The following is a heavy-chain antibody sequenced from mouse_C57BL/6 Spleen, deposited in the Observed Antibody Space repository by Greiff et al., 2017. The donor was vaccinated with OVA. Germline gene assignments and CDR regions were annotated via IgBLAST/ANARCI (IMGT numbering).Heavy chain of an antibody. V-gene: IGHV14-4*01. D-gene: IGHD1-1*01. J-gene: IGHJ4*01. CDR3: TTYYGSSHTYYAMDY. Sequence: EVQLQQSGAELVRPGASVKLSCTASGFNIKDDYMHWVKQRPEQGLEWIGWIDPENGDTEYASKFQGKATITADTSSNTAYLQLSSLTSEDTAVYYCTTYYGSSHTYYAMDYWGQGTSVTVSS. CDR1: GFNIKDDY. CDR2: IDPENGDT.